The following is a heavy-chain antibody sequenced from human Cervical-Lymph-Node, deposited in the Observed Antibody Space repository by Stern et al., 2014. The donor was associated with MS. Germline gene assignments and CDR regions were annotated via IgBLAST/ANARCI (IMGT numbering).Heavy chain of an antibody. J-gene: IGHJ4*02. D-gene: IGHD6-25*01. Sequence: QVQLGQSGAEVKKPGASVKVSCKTSGYTFTRYYMHWVRQAPGQGLEWMGIINPSGGSASYAQKFQGRVTMTRDTSTSTLYMELTSLTSDDTAVYYCAGGHTFDYWGQGTLVTVSS. CDR2: INPSGGSA. V-gene: IGHV1-46*01. CDR3: AGGHTFDY. CDR1: GYTFTRYY.